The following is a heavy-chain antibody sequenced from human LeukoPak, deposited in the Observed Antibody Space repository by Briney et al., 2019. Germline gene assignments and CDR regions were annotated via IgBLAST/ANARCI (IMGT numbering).Heavy chain of an antibody. CDR2: IYYSGST. CDR1: GGSISSHY. Sequence: TSETLSLTCTVSGGSISSHYWSWIRQPPGKGLEWIGYIYYSGSTNYNPSLKSRVTISVDTSKNQFSLKLSSVTAADTAVYYCARPLYTGGFDIWGQGTMVTVSS. V-gene: IGHV4-59*11. D-gene: IGHD2-2*02. J-gene: IGHJ3*02. CDR3: ARPLYTGGFDI.